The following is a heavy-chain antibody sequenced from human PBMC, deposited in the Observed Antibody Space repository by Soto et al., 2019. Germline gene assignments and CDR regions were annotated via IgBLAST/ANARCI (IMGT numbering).Heavy chain of an antibody. CDR1: GFTFITYD. D-gene: IGHD6-25*01. Sequence: ASVKVSCKASGFTFITYDFILVRRAAGQGLEWMGWINPNNCKAGFAPKFRGRINMTRNTSISTAYLELSSLRSDASAVYFCARRKERSGPYYLDPWGQ. CDR2: INPNNCKA. CDR3: ARRKERSGPYYLDP. J-gene: IGHJ4*01. V-gene: IGHV1-8*01.